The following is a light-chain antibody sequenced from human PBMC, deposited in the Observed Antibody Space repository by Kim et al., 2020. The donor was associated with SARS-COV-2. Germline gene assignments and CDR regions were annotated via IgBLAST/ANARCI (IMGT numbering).Light chain of an antibody. CDR3: QQASSFPWT. J-gene: IGKJ1*01. V-gene: IGKV1-12*01. Sequence: DIQMTQSPSSVSASVGDRVSITCRASQYVSPFLAWYQQRPGTAPKLLISSVSNLQSGVPSRFSGSGSGTEFTLTISSLHREDFATYYCQQASSFPWTFGQGTKVDIK. CDR1: QYVSPF. CDR2: SVS.